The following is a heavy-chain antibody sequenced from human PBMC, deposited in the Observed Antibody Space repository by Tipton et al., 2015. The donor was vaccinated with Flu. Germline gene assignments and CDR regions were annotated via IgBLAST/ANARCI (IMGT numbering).Heavy chain of an antibody. J-gene: IGHJ4*02. V-gene: IGHV4-39*01. Sequence: WVRQAPGKGLEWIGSIHYSGRTYYNPSLKSRVTVSVDTSMTQLSLKLISVTAADTAVYYCARLSYYDVDLKNYYFDYWGQGTLVTVSS. CDR3: ARLSYYDVDLKNYYFDY. D-gene: IGHD3-10*02. CDR2: IHYSGRT.